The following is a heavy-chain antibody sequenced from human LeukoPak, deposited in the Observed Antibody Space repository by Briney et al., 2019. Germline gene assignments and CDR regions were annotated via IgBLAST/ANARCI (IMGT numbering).Heavy chain of an antibody. J-gene: IGHJ4*02. V-gene: IGHV4-30-2*01. CDR3: AREEYSSSWYYLDY. CDR1: GGSISSGGYS. CDR2: IYHSGST. Sequence: SETLSLTCAVSGGSISSGGYSWSWIRQPPGKGLEWIGYIYHSGSTYYNPSLKSRVTISVDRSKNQFSLKLSSVTAADTAVYYCAREEYSSSWYYLDYWGQGTLVTVSS. D-gene: IGHD6-13*01.